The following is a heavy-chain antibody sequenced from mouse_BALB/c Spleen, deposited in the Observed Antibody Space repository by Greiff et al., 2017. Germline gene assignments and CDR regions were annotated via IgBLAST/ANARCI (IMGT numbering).Heavy chain of an antibody. Sequence: QVQLQQSGAELLKPGASVKISCKATGYTFRSYWIEWVKQRPGHGLEWIGEILPGSGSTNYNEKFKGKATFTADTSSNTAYMQLSSLTSEDSAVYYCARDYGSEYCDYWGQGTTRTVSS. CDR2: ILPGSGST. CDR3: ARDYGSEYCDY. CDR1: GYTFRSYW. D-gene: IGHD1-1*01. J-gene: IGHJ2*01. V-gene: IGHV1-9*01.